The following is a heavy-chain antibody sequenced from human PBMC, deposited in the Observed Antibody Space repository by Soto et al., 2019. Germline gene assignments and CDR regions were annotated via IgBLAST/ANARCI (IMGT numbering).Heavy chain of an antibody. V-gene: IGHV3-23*01. D-gene: IGHD6-19*01. CDR1: GFTFSSSA. CDR2: ISGSGGST. Sequence: GGSLRLSCAASGFTFSSSAMSWVRQAPGKGLGWVSAISGSGGSTYYADSVKGRFTISRDNSKNTLYLQMNSLRAEDTAVYYCAKVPQWLVPNGFDYWGQGTLVTVSS. J-gene: IGHJ4*02. CDR3: AKVPQWLVPNGFDY.